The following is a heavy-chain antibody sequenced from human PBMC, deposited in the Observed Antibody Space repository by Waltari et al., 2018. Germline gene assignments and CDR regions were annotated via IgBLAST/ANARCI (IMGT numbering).Heavy chain of an antibody. CDR3: ARVILEPDFGYFDY. Sequence: QVQLQESGPGLVKPSQTLSLTCTVSGGSISSGSYYWTWTRQPAGKGLECIGYIYTSGSTNYTPSLKSRVTISVDTSKNQFSLKLSSVTAADTAVYYCARVILEPDFGYFDYWGQGTLVTVSS. J-gene: IGHJ4*02. V-gene: IGHV4-61*09. CDR1: GGSISSGSYY. CDR2: IYTSGST. D-gene: IGHD3-3*01.